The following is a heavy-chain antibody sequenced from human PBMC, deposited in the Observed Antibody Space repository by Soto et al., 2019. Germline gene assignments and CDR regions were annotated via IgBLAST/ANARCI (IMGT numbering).Heavy chain of an antibody. J-gene: IGHJ6*02. CDR2: ISAYSVDT. CDR1: GYRFETYG. D-gene: IGHD2-21*01. V-gene: IGHV1-18*03. Sequence: QVQLVQSGAEVKKPGASVKVSCKASGYRFETYGMTWVRQAPGQGLEWMGWISAYSVDTYNAQKFQDRVTMTTDTSTGTAYMELRGLRSDDMAVYYCARGHEVIRGALDVWGQGTTVTVSS. CDR3: ARGHEVIRGALDV.